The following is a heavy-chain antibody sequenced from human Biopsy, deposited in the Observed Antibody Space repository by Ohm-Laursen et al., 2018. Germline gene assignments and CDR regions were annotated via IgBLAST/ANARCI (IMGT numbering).Heavy chain of an antibody. CDR1: VYTLTDLS. CDR3: AGVINNWNVNY. CDR2: FAPENGKT. V-gene: IGHV1-24*01. J-gene: IGHJ4*02. Sequence: AAVKVSCKVSVYTLTDLSMHWVRQAPGKGLEWMGGFAPENGKTIYAQKFQGRVTMTEDTSTDTAYMELSKLRSEDTAVYYCAGVINNWNVNYWGQGTLVIVSS. D-gene: IGHD1-20*01.